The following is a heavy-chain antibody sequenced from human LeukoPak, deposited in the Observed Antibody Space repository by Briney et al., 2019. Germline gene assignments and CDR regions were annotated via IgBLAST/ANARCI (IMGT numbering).Heavy chain of an antibody. CDR3: ASGRQLGY. J-gene: IGHJ4*02. CDR1: GFTFSTYE. CDR2: ISRSGDKI. V-gene: IGHV3-48*03. Sequence: GGCLRLSCAASGFTFSTYEMNWGRQAQGEGLEWISYISRSGDKIFYADSVKGRFTISRDNAKNSLFLQMNSLRAEDTAVYYCASGRQLGYWGQGTLVTVSS. D-gene: IGHD6-13*01.